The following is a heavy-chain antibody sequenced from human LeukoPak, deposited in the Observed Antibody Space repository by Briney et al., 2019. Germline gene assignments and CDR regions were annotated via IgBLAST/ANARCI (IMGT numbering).Heavy chain of an antibody. CDR2: IRQDGSEK. CDR1: GFTFTDYW. V-gene: IGHV3-7*01. CDR3: ARDGTAAGLYFDL. Sequence: GGSLRLSCEVSGFTFTDYWMNWVRQAPGEGPEWVASIRQDGSEKTYVDSVKGRFTISRDNTKNSLSLQLNGLRAEDAAVYYCARDGTAAGLYFDLWGQGTLVTVSS. J-gene: IGHJ4*01. D-gene: IGHD6-13*01.